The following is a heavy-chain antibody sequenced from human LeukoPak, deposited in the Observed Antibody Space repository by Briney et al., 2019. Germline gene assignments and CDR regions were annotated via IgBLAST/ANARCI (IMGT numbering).Heavy chain of an antibody. CDR1: GFTFSDYY. J-gene: IGHJ4*02. V-gene: IGHV3-11*01. D-gene: IGHD3-16*02. Sequence: PGGSLRLSCAASGFTFSDYYMSWIRLAPGKGLEGVSYISSSGSTIYYARSVKALFTITNHNAKNLLYVHMHSLSAEDTAVYYCARSFFDYWGQGTLVTVSS. CDR2: ISSSGSTI. CDR3: ARSFFDY.